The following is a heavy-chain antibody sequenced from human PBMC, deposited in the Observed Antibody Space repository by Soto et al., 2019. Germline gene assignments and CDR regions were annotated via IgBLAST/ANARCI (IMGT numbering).Heavy chain of an antibody. D-gene: IGHD3-22*01. Sequence: EVQLLESGGGLVQPGGSLRLSCAASGITISNYPMSWVRQAPGKGLDWVSGISGSGDRTYYADSAKGRFTISKDISRNPLSLQPDSLGVEDTAVYFCVKDDGGYPSTAPHWGQGTLVTVSS. CDR2: ISGSGDRT. V-gene: IGHV3-23*01. J-gene: IGHJ4*02. CDR3: VKDDGGYPSTAPH. CDR1: GITISNYP.